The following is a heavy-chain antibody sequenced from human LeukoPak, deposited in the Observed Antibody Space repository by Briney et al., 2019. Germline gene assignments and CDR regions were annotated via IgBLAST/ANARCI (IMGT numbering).Heavy chain of an antibody. CDR1: GFTFSSYA. CDR2: ISYDGSNK. CDR3: ARTEGIAAASRGFYY. J-gene: IGHJ4*02. V-gene: IGHV3-30*04. D-gene: IGHD6-13*01. Sequence: PGRSLRLSCAASGFTFSSYAMHWVRQAPGKGLEWVAVISYDGSNKYYADSVKGRFTISRDSSKNTLYLQMNSLRAEDTAVYYCARTEGIAAASRGFYYWGQGTLVTVSS.